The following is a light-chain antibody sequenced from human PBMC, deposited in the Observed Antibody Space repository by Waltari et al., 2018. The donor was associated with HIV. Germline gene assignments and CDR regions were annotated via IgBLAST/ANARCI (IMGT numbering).Light chain of an antibody. J-gene: IGLJ3*02. Sequence: QSVLTQPPSVSAAPRQRVSISCSGSSSNIGKNAVNWYQQIPGTAPRLLIYYDDLVPSGVSDRFSGSKSGTSASLAISGLQSEDEADYSCASWDDTLNGWVFGGGTKLTVL. CDR3: ASWDDTLNGWV. CDR2: YDD. CDR1: SSNIGKNA. V-gene: IGLV1-36*01.